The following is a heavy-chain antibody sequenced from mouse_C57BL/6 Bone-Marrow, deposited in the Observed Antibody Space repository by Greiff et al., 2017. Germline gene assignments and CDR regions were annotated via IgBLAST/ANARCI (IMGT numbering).Heavy chain of an antibody. CDR1: GFTFSDYG. D-gene: IGHD1-1*01. Sequence: EVNVVESGGGLVKPGGSLKLSCAASGFTFSDYGMHWVRQAPEKGLEWVAYISSGSSTIYYADTVKGRFTISRDNAKNTLFLQMTSLRSEDTAMYYCARNYYGSEDWYFDVWGTGTTVTVSS. V-gene: IGHV5-17*01. J-gene: IGHJ1*03. CDR3: ARNYYGSEDWYFDV. CDR2: ISSGSSTI.